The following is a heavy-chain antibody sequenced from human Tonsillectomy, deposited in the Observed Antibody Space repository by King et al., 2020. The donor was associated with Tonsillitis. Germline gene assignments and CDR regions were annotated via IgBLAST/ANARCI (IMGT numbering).Heavy chain of an antibody. CDR1: GYTFTSYW. V-gene: IGHV5-10-1*03. CDR3: AREYNLNGLYTWFDP. J-gene: IGHJ5*02. CDR2: IDPSDSYT. Sequence: VQLVESGAEVKKPGESLRISCKGSGYTFTSYWISWVRQMPGKGLEWMGRIDPSDSYTNYSPSFQGHVTISADKSISTGYLQWSSLKASDTAMYYCAREYNLNGLYTWFDPWGQGTLVTVSS. D-gene: IGHD1-20*01.